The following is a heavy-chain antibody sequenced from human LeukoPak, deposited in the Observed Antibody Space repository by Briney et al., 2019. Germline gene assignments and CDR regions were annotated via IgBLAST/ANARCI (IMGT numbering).Heavy chain of an antibody. CDR1: GFTFSNYY. CDR2: ISSRSSNK. J-gene: IGHJ3*02. CDR3: AREGWDLNALDI. V-gene: IGHV3-11*04. D-gene: IGHD1-26*01. Sequence: GGSLRLSCAASGFTFSNYYMTWIRQAPGKGLVWVSYISSRSSNKEYADSVKGRFTISRDNSKNSLYLQMDSLRAEDSAIYYCAREGWDLNALDIWGQGTMVTVSP.